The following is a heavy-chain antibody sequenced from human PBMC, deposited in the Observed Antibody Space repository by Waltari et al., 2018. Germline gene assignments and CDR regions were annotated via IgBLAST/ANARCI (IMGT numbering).Heavy chain of an antibody. J-gene: IGHJ4*02. CDR3: AAVSPGFQSIAARGVDY. Sequence: QMQLVQSGPEVKKPGTSVKVSCKASGFTFTSSAMQWVRQARGQRLEWIGWIVVGSGNTNYAQKFQERVTITRDMSTSTAYMELSSLRSEDTAVYYCAAVSPGFQSIAARGVDYWGQGTLVTVSS. CDR1: GFTFTSSA. D-gene: IGHD6-6*01. CDR2: IVVGSGNT. V-gene: IGHV1-58*02.